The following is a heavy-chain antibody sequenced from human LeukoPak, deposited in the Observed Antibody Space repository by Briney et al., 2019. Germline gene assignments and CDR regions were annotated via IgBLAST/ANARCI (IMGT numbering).Heavy chain of an antibody. CDR2: IWYDGSNK. J-gene: IGHJ5*02. Sequence: GGSLRLSCAASGFTFSSYWMSWVRQAPGKGLKWVAVIWYDGSNKYYADSVKGRFTISRDNSKNTLYLQMNSLRAEDTAVYYCARDIAAAVNWFDPWGQGTLVTVSS. V-gene: IGHV3-33*08. CDR1: GFTFSSYW. CDR3: ARDIAAAVNWFDP. D-gene: IGHD6-13*01.